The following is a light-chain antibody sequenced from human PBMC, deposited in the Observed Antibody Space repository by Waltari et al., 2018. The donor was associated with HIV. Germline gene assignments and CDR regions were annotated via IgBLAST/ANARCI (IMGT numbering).Light chain of an antibody. V-gene: IGLV3-1*01. CDR3: QAWVTSTVV. Sequence: SYELTQPPSVSVSPGQTASITCSGAKLEEKYTCVYQQKPGQSPVLVIFQDNKRPSGIPERFSASNSGNTATLTISGTQAIDEADYYCQAWVTSTVVFGGGTKLTVL. CDR1: KLEEKY. J-gene: IGLJ2*01. CDR2: QDN.